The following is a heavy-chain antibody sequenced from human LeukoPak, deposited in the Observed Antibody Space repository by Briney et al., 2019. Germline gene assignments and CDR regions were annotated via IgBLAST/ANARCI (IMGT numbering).Heavy chain of an antibody. CDR1: GGSIRSYY. CDR3: ARGCGCSVRTSPCYFDY. J-gene: IGHJ4*02. D-gene: IGHD2-8*01. V-gene: IGHV4-59*12. Sequence: SETLSLTCSVSGGSIRSYYWNWIRQPPGKGLEWIGYIYYSGSTNYSPSLKSRVTISVDTSKNQFSLKLSSVTAADTAVYYCARGCGCSVRTSPCYFDYWGQGTLVTVSS. CDR2: IYYSGST.